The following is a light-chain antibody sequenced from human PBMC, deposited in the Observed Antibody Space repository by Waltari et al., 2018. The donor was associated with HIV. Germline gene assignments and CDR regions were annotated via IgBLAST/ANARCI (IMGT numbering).Light chain of an antibody. CDR1: HSLLYTHEENY. J-gene: IGKJ2*01. CDR2: LGS. Sequence: ILLPQSPLSLPVTPGEPPSISCRSTHSLLYTHEENYLDCYLQKPGQSPQLLIYLGSNRASGVPDRFSGSGSGTDFTLKISRVEAEDVGVYYCMEALQTPFTFGHGTKLEIK. V-gene: IGKV2-28*01. CDR3: MEALQTPFT.